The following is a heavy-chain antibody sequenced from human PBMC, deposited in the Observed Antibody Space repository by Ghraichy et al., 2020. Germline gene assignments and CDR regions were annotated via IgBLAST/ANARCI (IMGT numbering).Heavy chain of an antibody. CDR1: GFTFSNYG. Sequence: GGSLRLSCAASGFTFSNYGMHWVRQAPGKGLEWVAVIWYDGSDEYYADSVKGRFTISRDNSKNTLYLHMNSLRAEDTAVYYCARENYDFWSAYFDGWFDPWGQGTLVTVSS. CDR3: ARENYDFWSAYFDGWFDP. J-gene: IGHJ5*02. CDR2: IWYDGSDE. D-gene: IGHD3-3*01. V-gene: IGHV3-33*01.